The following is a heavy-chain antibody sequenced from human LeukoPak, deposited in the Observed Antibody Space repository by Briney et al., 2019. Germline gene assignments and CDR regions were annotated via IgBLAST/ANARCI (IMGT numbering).Heavy chain of an antibody. CDR3: ARDLSDYYDSSGRPVHAFDI. CDR2: INPSGGST. D-gene: IGHD3-22*01. CDR1: GYTFTSYY. J-gene: IGHJ3*02. Sequence: GASVKVSCKASGYTFTSYYMHWVRQAPGQGLEWMGIINPSGGSTSYAQKLQGRVTMTTDTSTSTAYMELRSLRSDDTAVYYCARDLSDYYDSSGRPVHAFDIWGQGTMVTVSS. V-gene: IGHV1-46*01.